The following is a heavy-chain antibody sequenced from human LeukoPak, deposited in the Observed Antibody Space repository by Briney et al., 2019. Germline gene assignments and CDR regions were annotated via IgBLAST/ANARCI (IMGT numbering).Heavy chain of an antibody. Sequence: GGSLRLSCAASGFTFSSYGMHWVRQAPGKGLEWVAFIQYDGSKKYYADSVKGRFTISRDNAKNTLYLQMNSLRAEDTAVYYCARESAGGWVDYWGQGTLVTVSS. J-gene: IGHJ4*02. D-gene: IGHD1-26*01. CDR2: IQYDGSKK. V-gene: IGHV3-30*02. CDR3: ARESAGGWVDY. CDR1: GFTFSSYG.